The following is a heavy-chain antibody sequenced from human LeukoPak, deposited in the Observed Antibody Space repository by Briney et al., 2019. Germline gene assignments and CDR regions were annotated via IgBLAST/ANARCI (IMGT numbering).Heavy chain of an antibody. CDR3: AREVAGVAYCSSTSYQESFDY. Sequence: SETLSLTCTVSGGSVSSGSYYWSWIRQPPGKGLEWIGYIYYSGSTNYNPSLKSRVTISADTSKNQFSLKLSSVTAADTAVYYCAREVAGVAYCSSTSYQESFDYWGQGTLVTVSS. CDR1: GGSVSSGSYY. CDR2: IYYSGST. J-gene: IGHJ4*02. D-gene: IGHD2-2*01. V-gene: IGHV4-61*01.